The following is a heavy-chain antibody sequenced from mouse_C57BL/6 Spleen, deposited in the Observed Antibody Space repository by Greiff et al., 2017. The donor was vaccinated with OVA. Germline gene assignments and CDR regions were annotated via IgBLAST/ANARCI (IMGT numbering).Heavy chain of an antibody. D-gene: IGHD1-1*01. CDR3: ARRSSYGYFDV. CDR2: INPNNGGT. Sequence: EVKLQQSGPELVKPGASVKISCKASGYTFTDYYMNWVKQSHGKSLEWIGDINPNNGGTSYNQKFKGKATLTVDKSSSTAYMELRSLTSEDSAVYYCARRSSYGYFDVWGTGTTVTVSS. V-gene: IGHV1-26*01. J-gene: IGHJ1*03. CDR1: GYTFTDYY.